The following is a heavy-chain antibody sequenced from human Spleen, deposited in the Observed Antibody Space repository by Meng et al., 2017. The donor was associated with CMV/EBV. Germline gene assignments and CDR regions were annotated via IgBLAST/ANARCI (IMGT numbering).Heavy chain of an antibody. V-gene: IGHV3-33*01. Sequence: VAVIWYDGSDQIYTDSVKGRFTISRDNSQNKLYLQMNSLRGEDTAVYYCARDFRCSGGNCFLFDSWGQGTLVTVSS. D-gene: IGHD2-15*01. CDR3: ARDFRCSGGNCFLFDS. J-gene: IGHJ4*02. CDR2: IWYDGSDQ.